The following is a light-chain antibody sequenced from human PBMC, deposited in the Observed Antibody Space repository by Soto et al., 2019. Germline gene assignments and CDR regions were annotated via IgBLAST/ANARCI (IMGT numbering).Light chain of an antibody. CDR2: GAS. V-gene: IGKV3-20*01. CDR3: HQRQSWPRT. CDR1: QSVSSSY. J-gene: IGKJ1*01. Sequence: EIVLTQSPCTLSLSPGERATLSCRASQSVSSSYLAWYQQKPGQAPRLLIYGASSRATGIPARFSGSGSGTEFTLTISDVQPEDFALYYCHQRQSWPRTFGQGTNVDIK.